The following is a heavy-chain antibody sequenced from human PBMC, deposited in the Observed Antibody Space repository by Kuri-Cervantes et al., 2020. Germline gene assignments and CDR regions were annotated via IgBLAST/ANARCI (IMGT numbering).Heavy chain of an antibody. Sequence: GESLKISCAASGFTFSSYGMHWVRQAPGKGLEWVAVISYDGSNKYYVDSVKGRFTISRDNSKNTLYLQMNSLRAEDTAVYYCAKDRSSWYRFDYWGQGTLVTVSS. V-gene: IGHV3-30*18. CDR2: ISYDGSNK. CDR1: GFTFSSYG. J-gene: IGHJ4*02. CDR3: AKDRSSWYRFDY. D-gene: IGHD6-13*01.